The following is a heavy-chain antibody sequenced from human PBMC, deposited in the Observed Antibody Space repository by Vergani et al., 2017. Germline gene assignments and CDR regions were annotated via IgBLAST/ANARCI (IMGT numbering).Heavy chain of an antibody. V-gene: IGHV4-39*07. Sequence: QLQLQESGPGLVKPSETLSLTCTVSGGSISSSSYYWGWIRQPPGKGLEWIGSIYYSGSTYYNPSLKSRVTISVDRSKNQFSLKLSSVTAADTAVYYCARDAHGVPDAFDIWGQGTMVTVSS. D-gene: IGHD3-10*01. CDR1: GGSISSSSYY. CDR3: ARDAHGVPDAFDI. J-gene: IGHJ3*02. CDR2: IYYSGST.